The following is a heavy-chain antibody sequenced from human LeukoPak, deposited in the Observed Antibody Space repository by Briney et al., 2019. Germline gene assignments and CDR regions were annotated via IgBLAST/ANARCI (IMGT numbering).Heavy chain of an antibody. V-gene: IGHV4-39*01. CDR2: IHYVGST. J-gene: IGHJ4*02. CDR3: ARQNNFDFWSGFFDY. CDR1: GGSFSNYNYY. Sequence: SETLSLTCTVSGGSFSNYNYYWGWIRPSPGKGLEWIGSIHYVGSTYYNPSLKSRVTISVDTSKNQFSLNLSSVTAADTAVYYCARQNNFDFWSGFFDYWGLGALVTVSS. D-gene: IGHD3-3*01.